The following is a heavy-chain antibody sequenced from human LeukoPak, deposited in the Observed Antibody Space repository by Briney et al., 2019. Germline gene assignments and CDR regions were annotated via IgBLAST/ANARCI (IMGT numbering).Heavy chain of an antibody. D-gene: IGHD4-17*01. V-gene: IGHV4-39*02. Sequence: SETLSLTCTVSGGSISSSTYYWGWIRQPPGKGLEWIGNIYYSGSTYYNPSLKSRVTISVDTSKNQFSLKLCSVTASDTAVYYCATDYGDFFFDYWGQGALVTVSS. CDR1: GGSISSSTYY. CDR2: IYYSGST. CDR3: ATDYGDFFFDY. J-gene: IGHJ4*02.